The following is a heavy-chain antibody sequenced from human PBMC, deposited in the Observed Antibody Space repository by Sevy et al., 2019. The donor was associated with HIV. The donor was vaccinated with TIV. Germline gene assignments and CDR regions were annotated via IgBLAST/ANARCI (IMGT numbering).Heavy chain of an antibody. D-gene: IGHD3-16*01. CDR3: AQETVGRFDS. Sequence: GGSLRLSCAASGFTFSAYWMNWVRQAPGKGLEWVANIKSDGSDKRYVDSVEGRFTISRDNAKNSLYLQMNSLRVEDTAVYYCAQETVGRFDSWGQGTLVTVSS. CDR2: IKSDGSDK. CDR1: GFTFSAYW. V-gene: IGHV3-7*01. J-gene: IGHJ4*02.